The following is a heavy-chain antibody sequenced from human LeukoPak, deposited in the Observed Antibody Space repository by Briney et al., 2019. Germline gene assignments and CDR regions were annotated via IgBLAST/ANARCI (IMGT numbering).Heavy chain of an antibody. CDR1: GGSVSSSSYY. CDR2: IYYSGST. V-gene: IGHV4-39*07. D-gene: IGHD5-24*01. J-gene: IGHJ4*02. Sequence: SETLSLTCTVSGGSVSSSSYYWGWIRQPPGTGLEWLGSIYYSGSTYYNPSLKSRVTISVDTSKNQFSLKLSSVTAADTAVYYCARAVRDGYNRGGGDFDYWGQGTLVTVSS. CDR3: ARAVRDGYNRGGGDFDY.